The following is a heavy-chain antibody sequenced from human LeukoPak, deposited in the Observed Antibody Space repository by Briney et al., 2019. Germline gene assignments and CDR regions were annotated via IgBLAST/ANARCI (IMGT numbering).Heavy chain of an antibody. CDR3: EKFRGYSSGWYLDY. Sequence: GGSVRLSCAASGFTFSSYAMSWARQAPGEGLECVSAISGSGGSTFYAYSVKGRVSFSRDNCKNTLYLQMNRLRAEDTAIYYCEKFRGYSSGWYLDYWGQGTLVLVTS. D-gene: IGHD6-19*01. J-gene: IGHJ4*02. CDR2: ISGSGGST. V-gene: IGHV3-23*01. CDR1: GFTFSSYA.